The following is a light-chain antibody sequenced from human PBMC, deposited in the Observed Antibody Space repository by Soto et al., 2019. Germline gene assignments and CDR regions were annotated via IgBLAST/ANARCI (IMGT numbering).Light chain of an antibody. J-gene: IGLJ2*01. Sequence: QAVVTQPPSASGSPGQSVTISCTGSSSDVGGNNYVSWYQHHPGKAPKLMIYEVSKRPSGVPDRFFGSKSGNTASLTVSGLQAEDEADYYCSSYAGTTLFGGGTKLTVL. CDR1: SSDVGGNNY. V-gene: IGLV2-8*01. CDR2: EVS. CDR3: SSYAGTTL.